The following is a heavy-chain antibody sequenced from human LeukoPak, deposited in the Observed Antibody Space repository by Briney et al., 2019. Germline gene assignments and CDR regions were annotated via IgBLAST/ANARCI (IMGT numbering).Heavy chain of an antibody. J-gene: IGHJ6*02. D-gene: IGHD1-1*01. CDR1: GGSFSSGSYS. V-gene: IGHV4-61*01. CDR3: ARVGGTNYYYYGMDV. Sequence: PSETLSLTCTVSGGSFSSGSYSWSWIRQPPGMGLDWIGYIYDSGSTNYTPSLKSRVTISVDTSKNQFSLKLSSVTAADTAVYYCARVGGTNYYYYGMDVWGQGTTVTVSS. CDR2: IYDSGST.